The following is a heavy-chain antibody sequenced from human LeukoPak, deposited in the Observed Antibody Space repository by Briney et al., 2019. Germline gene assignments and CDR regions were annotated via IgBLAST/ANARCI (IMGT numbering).Heavy chain of an antibody. V-gene: IGHV4-30-2*01. J-gene: IGHJ3*02. CDR3: ARLRGATKDDAFDI. CDR1: GGSISSGGYY. CDR2: IYHSGST. Sequence: SQTLSLTCTVSGGSISSGGYYWSWIRQPPGKGLEWIGYIYHSGSTYYNPSLKSRVTISVDRSKNQFSLKLSSVTAADTAVYYCARLRGATKDDAFDIWGQGTMVTVSS. D-gene: IGHD1-26*01.